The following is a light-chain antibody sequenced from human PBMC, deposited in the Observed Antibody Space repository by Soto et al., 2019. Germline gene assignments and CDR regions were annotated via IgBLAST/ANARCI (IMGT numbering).Light chain of an antibody. CDR3: SSYTTSSTYV. J-gene: IGLJ1*01. CDR2: EVS. V-gene: IGLV2-14*01. Sequence: QSVLTQPASVSGSPGQSITISCTGTSSDVGYYDYVSWYQQHPDKAPKLMIYEVSNRPSGVSNRFSGSKSGNTASLTISGLQAEDEADYYCSSYTTSSTYVFGAGTKVTVL. CDR1: SSDVGYYDY.